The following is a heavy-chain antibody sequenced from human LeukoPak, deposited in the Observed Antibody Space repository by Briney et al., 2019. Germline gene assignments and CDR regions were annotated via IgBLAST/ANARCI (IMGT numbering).Heavy chain of an antibody. V-gene: IGHV1-2*06. CDR2: INPNSGGT. D-gene: IGHD3-22*01. CDR1: GYTFTGYY. Sequence: ASVKVSCKASGYTFTGYYMHWVRQAPGQGLEWMGRINPNSGGTNYAQKFQGRATMTRDTSISTAYMELSRLRSDDTAVYYCARLTHYDSSGYPDAFDIWGQGTMVTVSS. J-gene: IGHJ3*02. CDR3: ARLTHYDSSGYPDAFDI.